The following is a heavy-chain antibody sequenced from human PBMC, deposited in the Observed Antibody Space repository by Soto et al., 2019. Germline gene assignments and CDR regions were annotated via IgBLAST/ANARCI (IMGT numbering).Heavy chain of an antibody. CDR2: MNPNSGNT. Sequence: ASVKVSCKASGYTFTSYDINWVRQATGQGLEWMGWMNPNSGNTGYAQKFQGRVTMTRNTSISTAYMELSSLRSEDTAVYYCARSGWYLGYYFDYWSQGTLVTVS. CDR3: ARSGWYLGYYFDY. V-gene: IGHV1-8*01. D-gene: IGHD6-19*01. CDR1: GYTFTSYD. J-gene: IGHJ4*02.